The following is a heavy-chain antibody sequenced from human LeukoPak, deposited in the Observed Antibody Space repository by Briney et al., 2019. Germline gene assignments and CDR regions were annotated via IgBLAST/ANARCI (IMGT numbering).Heavy chain of an antibody. CDR1: GGSSSGYY. J-gene: IGHJ3*02. V-gene: IGHV4-34*01. Sequence: SETLSLTCAVYGGSSSGYYWNWIRQPPGKGLEWIGEINHGGSTSFNPSLKCRVTISVDTSKNQFSLKLSSVTAADTAVYYCARRETPPHIQGFSGAFDIWGQGTMVTVSS. CDR2: INHGGST. CDR3: ARRETPPHIQGFSGAFDI. D-gene: IGHD6-19*01.